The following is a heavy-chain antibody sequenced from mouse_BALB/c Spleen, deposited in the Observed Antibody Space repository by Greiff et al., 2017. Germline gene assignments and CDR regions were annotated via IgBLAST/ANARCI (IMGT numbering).Heavy chain of an antibody. V-gene: IGHV5-9-4*01. D-gene: IGHD2-14*01. Sequence: EVKLMESGGGLVKPGGSLKLSCAASGFTFSSYAMSWVRQSPEKRLEWVAEISSGGSYTYYPDTVTGRFTISRDNAKNTLYLEMSSLRSEDTAMYYCARDGYYSYAMDYWGQGTSVTVSS. CDR1: GFTFSSYA. CDR3: ARDGYYSYAMDY. J-gene: IGHJ4*01. CDR2: ISSGGSYT.